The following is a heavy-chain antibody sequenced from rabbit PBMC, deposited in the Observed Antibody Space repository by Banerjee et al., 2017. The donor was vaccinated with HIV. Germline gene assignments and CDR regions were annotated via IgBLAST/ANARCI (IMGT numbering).Heavy chain of an antibody. CDR2: IYAGSSGTT. D-gene: IGHD4-2*01. CDR3: ASTAGTDYVDAALVL. J-gene: IGHJ3*01. CDR1: GFSFSSSYY. V-gene: IGHV1S40*01. Sequence: QSLEESGGDLVKPGASLTLTCTASGFSFSSSYYMCWVRQAPGKGLEWIACIYAGSSGTTYYASWAKGRFTISKTSLTTVTLQMTSLTAADTATYFCASTAGTDYVDAALVLWGQGTLVTVS.